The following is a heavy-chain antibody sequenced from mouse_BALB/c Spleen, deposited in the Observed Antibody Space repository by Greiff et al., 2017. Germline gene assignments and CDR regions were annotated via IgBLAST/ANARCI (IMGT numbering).Heavy chain of an antibody. CDR2: IYPGSGNT. J-gene: IGHJ3*01. D-gene: IGHD2-1*01. CDR3: ARGDYGNPAWFAY. CDR1: GYAFTNYW. V-gene: IGHV1-63*01. Sequence: VQLQQSGAELVRPGTSVKISCKASGYAFTNYWLGWVKQRPGHGLEWIGDIYPGSGNTYYNEKFKGKATLTADKSSSTAYMQLSSLTSEDSAVYFCARGDYGNPAWFAYWGQGTLVTVSA.